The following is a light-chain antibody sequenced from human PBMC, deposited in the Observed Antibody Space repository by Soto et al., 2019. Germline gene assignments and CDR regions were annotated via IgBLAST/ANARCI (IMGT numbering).Light chain of an antibody. V-gene: IGLV2-14*01. CDR2: DVT. CDR1: SSDVGGYNF. CDR3: SSYTSIITNV. Sequence: QSVLTQPASVSGSPGQSITISCTGTSSDVGGYNFVSWYQQHPDKAPKLMIYDVTNRPSGVSNRFSGSKSGNTASLTISGLQAEDDADYYCSSYTSIITNVFGTGTKLTVL. J-gene: IGLJ1*01.